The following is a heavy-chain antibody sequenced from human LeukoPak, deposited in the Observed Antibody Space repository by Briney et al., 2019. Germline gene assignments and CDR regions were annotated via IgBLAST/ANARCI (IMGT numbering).Heavy chain of an antibody. V-gene: IGHV3-53*01. CDR2: IYSGGST. D-gene: IGHD2-2*01. CDR3: AKGPKHTIVPLMTGGFDY. J-gene: IGHJ4*02. CDR1: GFTVSSNY. Sequence: GGSLRLSCAASGFTVSSNYMSWVRQAPGKGLEWVSVIYSGGSTYYADSVKGRFTISRDNSKNTLYLQMNSLRAEDTAVYYCAKGPKHTIVPLMTGGFDYWGQGTLVTVSS.